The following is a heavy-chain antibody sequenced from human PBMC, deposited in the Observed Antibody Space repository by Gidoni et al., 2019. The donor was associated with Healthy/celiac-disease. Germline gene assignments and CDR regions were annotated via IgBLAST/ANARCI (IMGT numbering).Heavy chain of an antibody. CDR3: ARDKCGGDCYKSASPLDY. J-gene: IGHJ4*02. V-gene: IGHV3-48*03. CDR1: GFTFSSYE. Sequence: EVQLVESGGGLVQPGGSLRLSCAASGFTFSSYEMNWVRQAPGKGLEWVSYISSSGSTIYYADSVKGRFTISRDNAKNSLYLQMNSLRAEDTAVYYCARDKCGGDCYKSASPLDYWGQGTQVTVSS. D-gene: IGHD2-21*02. CDR2: ISSSGSTI.